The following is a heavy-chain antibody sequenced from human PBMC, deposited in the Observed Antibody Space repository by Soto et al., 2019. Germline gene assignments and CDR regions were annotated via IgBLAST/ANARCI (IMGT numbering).Heavy chain of an antibody. D-gene: IGHD6-13*01. CDR1: GYTLTSYG. Sequence: ASVKVSCKASGYTLTSYGISWVRQAPGQGLEWMGWISAYNGNTNSAQKFQGRVTMTTDTSTSTAYMEVRNLRSDDTAVYYCARLMGSWRGFKGYYYYGMDVWGQGTTVTVSS. J-gene: IGHJ6*02. CDR2: ISAYNGNT. V-gene: IGHV1-18*04. CDR3: ARLMGSWRGFKGYYYYGMDV.